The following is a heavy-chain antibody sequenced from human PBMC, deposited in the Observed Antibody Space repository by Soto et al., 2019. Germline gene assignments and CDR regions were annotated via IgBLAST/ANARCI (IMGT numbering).Heavy chain of an antibody. CDR2: IFYLGSS. CDR1: GDSIISSDFY. Sequence: SETLSLTCTVSGDSIISSDFYWGWVRQPPGKGLEWIGSIFYLGSSYYNPSLKSRVTMSVDTSKNQFSLRLRSVTAADTAVYYCAREYGSSWFRFDSWGQGTLVTVSS. V-gene: IGHV4-39*01. D-gene: IGHD6-13*01. CDR3: AREYGSSWFRFDS. J-gene: IGHJ4*02.